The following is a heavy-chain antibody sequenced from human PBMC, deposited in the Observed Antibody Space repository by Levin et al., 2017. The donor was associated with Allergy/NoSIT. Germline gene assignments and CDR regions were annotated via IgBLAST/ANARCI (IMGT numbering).Heavy chain of an antibody. CDR2: IYSGGNT. J-gene: IGHJ4*02. D-gene: IGHD4-23*01. CDR1: GFTVSSNY. V-gene: IGHV3-53*01. Sequence: RSGGSLRLSCAASGFTVSSNYMTWVRQAPGKGLEWVSVIYSGGNTYYADSVKGRFTISRDNSKNTLYLQMNSLRPEDTAVYYCASFPGGHDYWGQGTLVIVSS. CDR3: ASFPGGHDY.